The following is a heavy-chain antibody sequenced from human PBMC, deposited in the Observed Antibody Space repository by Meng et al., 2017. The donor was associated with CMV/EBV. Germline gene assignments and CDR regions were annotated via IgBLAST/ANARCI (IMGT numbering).Heavy chain of an antibody. V-gene: IGHV4-59*01. J-gene: IGHJ6*02. CDR2: IYYSGST. D-gene: IGHD1-1*01. Sequence: SDPLSLTCTVSGGSISSYYWSWIRQPPGKGLEWIGYIYYSGSTNYNPSLKSRVTISVDTSKNQFSLKLSSVTAADTAVYYCARELEPSYGMDVWGQGTTVTVSS. CDR3: ARELEPSYGMDV. CDR1: GGSISSYY.